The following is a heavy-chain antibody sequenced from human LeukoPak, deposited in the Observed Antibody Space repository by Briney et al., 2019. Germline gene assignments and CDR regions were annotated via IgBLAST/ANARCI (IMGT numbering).Heavy chain of an antibody. CDR2: ISWNSGSI. D-gene: IGHD4-11*01. CDR1: GFTFDDYA. J-gene: IGHJ4*02. CDR3: ARGLPDY. Sequence: PGGSLRLSCAASGFTFDDYAMHWVRQAPGKGLEWVSGISWNSGSIGYADSVKGRFTISRDNAKNSLYLQMNSLRDEDTAVYYCARGLPDYWGQGTLVTVSS. V-gene: IGHV3-9*01.